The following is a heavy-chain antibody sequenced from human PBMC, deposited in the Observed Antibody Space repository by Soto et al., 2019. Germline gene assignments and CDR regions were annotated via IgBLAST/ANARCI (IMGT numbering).Heavy chain of an antibody. CDR2: ISSSGSTI. CDR1: GFTFSSYN. V-gene: IGHV3-48*01. CDR3: ARVAYYYVRSGYFY. Sequence: GGSLRLSCAASGFTFSSYNMNWVRQAPGKGLEWVSYISSSGSTIYYADSVKGRFTISRDNAKNSLYLQMNSLRAEDTAVYYCARVAYYYVRSGYFYWGQGTLVTVSS. D-gene: IGHD3-22*01. J-gene: IGHJ4*02.